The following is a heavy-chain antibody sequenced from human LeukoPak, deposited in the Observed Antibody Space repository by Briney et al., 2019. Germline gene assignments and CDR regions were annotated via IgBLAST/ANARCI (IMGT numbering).Heavy chain of an antibody. CDR2: ISYDGSNK. CDR1: GFTFSSYG. V-gene: IGHV3-30*18. Sequence: GGSLRLSCAASGFTFSSYGMHWVRQAPGKGLEWVAVISYDGSNKYYADSVKGRFTISRDNSKNTLYLQMNSLRAEDTAVYYCAKDAFYGSGSGYFDYWGQGTLVTVSS. D-gene: IGHD3-10*01. CDR3: AKDAFYGSGSGYFDY. J-gene: IGHJ4*02.